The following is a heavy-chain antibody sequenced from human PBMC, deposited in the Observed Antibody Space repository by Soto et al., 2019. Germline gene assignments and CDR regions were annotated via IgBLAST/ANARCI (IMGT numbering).Heavy chain of an antibody. CDR1: GGSFSTDY. Sequence: PSETLSLTCAVSGGSFSTDYWSWIRQPPGKGLEWIGEIYHNGSSNCNPSLKSRVTMSVDTSKNQVSLNLTSVAAADTAIYFCAKGPSPPWIQQPRAQRLYVLDVWGPGATVTVSS. V-gene: IGHV4-34*01. J-gene: IGHJ6*02. CDR3: AKGPSPPWIQQPRAQRLYVLDV. CDR2: IYHNGSS. D-gene: IGHD5-18*01.